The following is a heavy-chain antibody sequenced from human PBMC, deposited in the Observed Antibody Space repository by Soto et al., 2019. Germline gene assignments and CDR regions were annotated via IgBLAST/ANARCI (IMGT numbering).Heavy chain of an antibody. Sequence: GEYLKISCNGSGYTFTDYWMGWVRQLPGKGLEWMGLIYPGDSDTRYSPSFQGHVTITVDKSTSTAYLQWNTLKASDTAMYYCARHISKFRYSYYATDVWGQGTTLTL. V-gene: IGHV5-51*01. J-gene: IGHJ6*02. D-gene: IGHD4-4*01. CDR2: IYPGDSDT. CDR1: GYTFTDYW. CDR3: ARHISKFRYSYYATDV.